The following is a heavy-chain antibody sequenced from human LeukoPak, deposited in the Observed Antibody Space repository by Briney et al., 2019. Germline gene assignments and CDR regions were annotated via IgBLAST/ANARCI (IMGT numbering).Heavy chain of an antibody. J-gene: IGHJ4*02. D-gene: IGHD5-18*01. CDR1: GGSFSGYD. CDR3: AREEYSYGFGY. Sequence: SETLSLTCAVYGGSFSGYDWNWIRQPPGKGLEWIGYIYYSEGTNYNPSLKSRVTISVDTSKNQISLKLNSVTAADTAVYYCAREEYSYGFGYWGQGTLVTVSS. V-gene: IGHV4-59*01. CDR2: IYYSEGT.